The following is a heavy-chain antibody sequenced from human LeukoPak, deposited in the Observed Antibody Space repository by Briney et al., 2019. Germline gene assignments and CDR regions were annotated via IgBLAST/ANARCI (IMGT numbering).Heavy chain of an antibody. CDR1: GYTLTDHH. Sequence: ASVKVSCKASGYTLTDHHLIWVRQAPGQGFEWMGWIRPNSGGIKYAQEFQGRVTMTRDTSISTAYMELTSLTSDDTAIYYCARDPVDGYSHYDFWGQGTLVTVSS. CDR2: IRPNSGGI. D-gene: IGHD5-18*01. V-gene: IGHV1-2*02. CDR3: ARDPVDGYSHYDF. J-gene: IGHJ4*02.